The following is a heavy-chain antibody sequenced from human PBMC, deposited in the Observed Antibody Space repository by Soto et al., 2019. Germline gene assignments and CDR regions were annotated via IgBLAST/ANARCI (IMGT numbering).Heavy chain of an antibody. CDR1: GGTFSSYA. D-gene: IGHD6-6*01. Sequence: ASVKVSCKASGGTFSSYAISWVRQAPGQGLEWMGGIIPIFGTATYAEKFKGRVTISATGSTSTAYMELTSLRSEDTAVYYCARNGTYSSSLSQYSGMDVWGQGTTVTVSS. V-gene: IGHV1-69*13. CDR2: IIPIFGTA. J-gene: IGHJ6*02. CDR3: ARNGTYSSSLSQYSGMDV.